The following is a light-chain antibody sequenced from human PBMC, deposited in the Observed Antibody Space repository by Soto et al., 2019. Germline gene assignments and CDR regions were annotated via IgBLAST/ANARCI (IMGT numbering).Light chain of an antibody. CDR1: QTITNY. CDR3: QQSYSSPWT. Sequence: DIQMTQSPSSLSASVGDRVTITCRASQTITNYLNWYQQKPGKAPKLLIYAASTLLSGVPSRFTGGGSGTDFTLPIDSLKPEDFATYFCQQSYSSPWTFGQGTKVEI. CDR2: AAS. V-gene: IGKV1-39*01. J-gene: IGKJ1*01.